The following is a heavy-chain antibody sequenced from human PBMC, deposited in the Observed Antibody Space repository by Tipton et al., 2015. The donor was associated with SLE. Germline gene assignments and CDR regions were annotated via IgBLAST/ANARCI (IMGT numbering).Heavy chain of an antibody. CDR3: ARETTSGAFDI. CDR2: MSSSGSTI. CDR1: GFTFSSYE. Sequence: SLRLSCAASGFTFSSYEMNWVRQAPGKGLEWVSYMSSSGSTIYYADSVKGRFTISRDNAKNSLYLQMNSLRAEDSAVYFCARETTSGAFDIWGQGTLVTVSS. V-gene: IGHV3-48*03. D-gene: IGHD4-11*01. J-gene: IGHJ3*02.